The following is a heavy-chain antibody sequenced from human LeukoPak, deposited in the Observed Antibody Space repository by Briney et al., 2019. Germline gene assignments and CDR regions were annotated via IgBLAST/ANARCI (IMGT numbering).Heavy chain of an antibody. D-gene: IGHD6-19*01. V-gene: IGHV3-23*01. CDR2: IFGSGGSA. CDR3: GKTTTGYSSGRYPGWPVDY. CDR1: GFTDG. J-gene: IGHJ4*02. Sequence: GGSLRLSCAASGFTDGMTWVRQAPGKGLEWVSGIFGSGGSAHYGDSVKGRFTISRDNSKNTVYLQMDSLRVEDTAVYYCGKTTTGYSSGRYPGWPVDYWGQGTLVTVSS.